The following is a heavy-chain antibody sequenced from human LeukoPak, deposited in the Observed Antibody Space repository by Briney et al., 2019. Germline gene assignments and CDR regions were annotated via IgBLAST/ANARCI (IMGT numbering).Heavy chain of an antibody. CDR2: INPNSGGT. V-gene: IGHV1-2*02. D-gene: IGHD1-26*01. J-gene: IGHJ5*02. Sequence: ASVKVSCKASGYTFTGYYMHWVRQAPGQGLEWMGWINPNSGGTNYAQKFQGRVTMTRDVSTSTDYMELSSLRSEDTATYYCARDNSVGDNAWWFDPWGQGTLVTVSS. CDR3: ARDNSVGDNAWWFDP. CDR1: GYTFTGYY.